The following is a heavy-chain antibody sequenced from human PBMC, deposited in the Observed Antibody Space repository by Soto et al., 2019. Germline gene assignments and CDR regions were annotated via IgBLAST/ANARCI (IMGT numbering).Heavy chain of an antibody. CDR1: GFTFDDYT. CDR3: AKADVLRFLEWLSPGHYYYGMDV. V-gene: IGHV3-43*01. Sequence: PGGSLRLSCAASGFTFDDYTMHWVRQAPGKGLEWVSLISWDGGSTYYADSVKGRFTISRDNSKNSLYLQMNSLRTGDTALYYCAKADVLRFLEWLSPGHYYYGMDVWGQGTTVTVSS. D-gene: IGHD3-3*01. J-gene: IGHJ6*02. CDR2: ISWDGGST.